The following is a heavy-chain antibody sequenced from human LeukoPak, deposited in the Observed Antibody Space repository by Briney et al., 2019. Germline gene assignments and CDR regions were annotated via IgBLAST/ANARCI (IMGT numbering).Heavy chain of an antibody. V-gene: IGHV4-61*02. CDR1: GGSISSGSYY. Sequence: SETLSLTCTVSGGSISSGSYYWSWIRQPAGKGLEWIGRIYTSGSTNYNPSLKSRVTISVDTSKNQFSLKLSSVTAADTAVYYCARGITMVRGVIRSWFDPWGQGTLVTVSS. J-gene: IGHJ5*02. D-gene: IGHD3-10*01. CDR3: ARGITMVRGVIRSWFDP. CDR2: IYTSGST.